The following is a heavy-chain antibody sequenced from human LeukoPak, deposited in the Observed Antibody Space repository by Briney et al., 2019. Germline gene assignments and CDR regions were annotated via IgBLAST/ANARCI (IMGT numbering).Heavy chain of an antibody. CDR2: ISGSGGST. CDR3: AKDNGEYGDYGWFDP. Sequence: GGSLRLSCAASGFTFSSYAMSWVRQAPGKGLEWVSAISGSGGSTYYADSVKGRFTISRDNSKNTLYLQMNSLRAEDTAVYYCAKDNGEYGDYGWFDPWGQGTLVTVSS. V-gene: IGHV3-23*01. D-gene: IGHD4-17*01. CDR1: GFTFSSYA. J-gene: IGHJ5*02.